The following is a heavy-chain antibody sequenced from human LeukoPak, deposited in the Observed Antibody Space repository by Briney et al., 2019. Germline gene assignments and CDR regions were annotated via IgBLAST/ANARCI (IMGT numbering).Heavy chain of an antibody. V-gene: IGHV1-2*02. CDR3: ARDRRGYSYEDYYYYMDV. Sequence: GASVKVSCKASGYTFTGYYMHWVRQAPGQGLEWMGWINPNSGGTNYAQKFQGRVTMTRDTSISTAYMELSRLRSDDTAAYYCARDRRGYSYEDYYYYMDVWGKGTTVTVSS. D-gene: IGHD5-18*01. CDR2: INPNSGGT. CDR1: GYTFTGYY. J-gene: IGHJ6*03.